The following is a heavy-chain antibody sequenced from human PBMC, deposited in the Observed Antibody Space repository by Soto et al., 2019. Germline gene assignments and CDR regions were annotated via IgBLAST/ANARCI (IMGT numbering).Heavy chain of an antibody. Sequence: QVQLQESGPGLVKPSETLSLTCTVSGGSISDYYWNWIRQPPGKGLEWIGYTSYRGTTDYNPSLQSRVTISVDTSRNQFSLNLRSVTAADTAVYYCASSRAAAATGWFDPWGQGTLVTVSS. J-gene: IGHJ5*02. CDR1: GGSISDYY. CDR3: ASSRAAAATGWFDP. CDR2: TSYRGTT. D-gene: IGHD6-25*01. V-gene: IGHV4-59*01.